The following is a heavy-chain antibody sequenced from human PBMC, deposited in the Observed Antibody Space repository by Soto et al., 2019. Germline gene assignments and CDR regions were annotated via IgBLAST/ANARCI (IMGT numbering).Heavy chain of an antibody. Sequence: GASVKVSCKASGYSFTSYVIHWVRQAPGQRLEWTGWIDPGNGNTKYSQNFQGRVTITRDTSASTVYMELSSLRSEDTAMYYCARDLIRVPDHSSSSRGIFDYWGQGTLVTVS. CDR1: GYSFTSYV. V-gene: IGHV1-3*01. CDR3: ARDLIRVPDHSSSSRGIFDY. D-gene: IGHD6-6*01. J-gene: IGHJ4*02. CDR2: IDPGNGNT.